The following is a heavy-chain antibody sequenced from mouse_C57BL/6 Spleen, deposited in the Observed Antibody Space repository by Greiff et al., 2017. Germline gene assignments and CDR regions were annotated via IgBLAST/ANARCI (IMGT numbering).Heavy chain of an antibody. J-gene: IGHJ4*01. CDR2: INPSNGGT. CDR3: ARWAWGSDYAMDY. Sequence: VQLQQPGTELVKPGASVKLSCKASGYTFTSYWMHWVKQRPGQGLEWIGNINPSNGGTNYNEKFKSKATLTVDKSSSTAYMQLSSLTSEDSAVYYCARWAWGSDYAMDYWGQGTSVTVSS. V-gene: IGHV1-53*01. CDR1: GYTFTSYW.